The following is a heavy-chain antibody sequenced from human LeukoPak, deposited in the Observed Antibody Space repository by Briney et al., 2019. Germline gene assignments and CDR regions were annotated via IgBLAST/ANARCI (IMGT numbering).Heavy chain of an antibody. J-gene: IGHJ3*02. Sequence: SETLSLTCTVSGGSVSSGSYYWSWIRQPPGKGLEWIGYIYYSGSTNYNPSLKSRVTISVDTSKNQFSLKLSSVTAADTAVYYCARGSHDSSGYYRDDDAFDIWGQGTMVTVSS. V-gene: IGHV4-61*01. CDR3: ARGSHDSSGYYRDDDAFDI. D-gene: IGHD3-22*01. CDR1: GGSVSSGSYY. CDR2: IYYSGST.